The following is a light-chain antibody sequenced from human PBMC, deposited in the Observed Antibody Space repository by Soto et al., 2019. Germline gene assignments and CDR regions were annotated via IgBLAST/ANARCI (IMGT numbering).Light chain of an antibody. CDR2: LGS. CDR1: QSLLHSDGYNY. V-gene: IGKV2-28*01. J-gene: IGKJ4*01. Sequence: DIVMTQSPVSLPVTPGEPASITCRSSQSLLHSDGYNYLDWYLQKPEQSPQLLIYLGSNRASGVPDRFSGSGSGTDFTLKISRVEAEDVGVYYCMQALQTPLTFGGGTKVEIK. CDR3: MQALQTPLT.